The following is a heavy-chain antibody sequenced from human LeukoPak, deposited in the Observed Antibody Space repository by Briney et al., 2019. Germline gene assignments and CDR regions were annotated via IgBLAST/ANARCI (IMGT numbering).Heavy chain of an antibody. D-gene: IGHD3-22*01. CDR2: INSEGSTI. CDR3: ARISSDSISYYDH. Sequence: GGSLTLSCAGSGLTFSTYWMHWVRHAPGRGLVWVSRINSEGSTISYADSVKARFTISRDNAKNTLFLQMNSLRAEDTAVYYCARISSDSISYYDHWGQRTLVTVSS. CDR1: GLTFSTYW. V-gene: IGHV3-74*01. J-gene: IGHJ4*02.